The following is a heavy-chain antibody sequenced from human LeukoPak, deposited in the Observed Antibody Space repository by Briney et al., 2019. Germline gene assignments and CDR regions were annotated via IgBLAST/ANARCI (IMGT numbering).Heavy chain of an antibody. V-gene: IGHV7-4-1*02. CDR3: ARLSGTAAMSWFDP. D-gene: IGHD2-2*01. CDR2: INTNTGNP. Sequence: ASVKVSCKASEYTFTSYAMNWVRQAPGQGLEWMGWINTNTGNPTYAQGFTGRFVFSLDTSVSTAYLQISSLKAEDTAVYYCARLSGTAAMSWFDPWGQGTLVTVSS. J-gene: IGHJ5*02. CDR1: EYTFTSYA.